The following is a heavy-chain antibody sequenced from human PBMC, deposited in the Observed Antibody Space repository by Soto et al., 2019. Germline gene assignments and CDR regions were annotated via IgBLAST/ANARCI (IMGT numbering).Heavy chain of an antibody. CDR3: VRSRGYSYVDY. CDR1: GFTVSSNY. J-gene: IGHJ4*02. V-gene: IGHV3-66*01. Sequence: GSLRLSCAASGFTVSSNYMSWVRQAPGKGLEWVSVIYSGGSTYYADSVKGRFTISRDTSKNTLYLHMNSLRAEDTAVYYCVRSRGYSYVDYWGQGNLSIVPS. CDR2: IYSGGST. D-gene: IGHD5-18*01.